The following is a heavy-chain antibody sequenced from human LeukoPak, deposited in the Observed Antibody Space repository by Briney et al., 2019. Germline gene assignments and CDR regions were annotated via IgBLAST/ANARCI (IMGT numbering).Heavy chain of an antibody. J-gene: IGHJ5*02. CDR2: INPSGGST. CDR1: GYTFTSYY. V-gene: IGHV1-46*01. Sequence: ASVKVSCKASGYTFTSYYMHWVRQAPGQGLEWMGIINPSGGSTSYAQKFRGRVTMTRDTSTSTVYMELSSLRSEDTAVYYCARDRGRATVTTGWFDPWGQGTLVTVSS. CDR3: ARDRGRATVTTGWFDP. D-gene: IGHD4-17*01.